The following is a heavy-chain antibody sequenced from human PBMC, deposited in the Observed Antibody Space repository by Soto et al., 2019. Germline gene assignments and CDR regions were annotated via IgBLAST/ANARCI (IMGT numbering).Heavy chain of an antibody. V-gene: IGHV3-21*01. CDR2: ISSSSSYI. Sequence: KPGGSLRLSCAASGFTFSSYSMNWVRQAPGKGLEWVSSISSSSSYIYYADSVKGRFTISRDNAKNSLYLQMNSLRAEDTAVYYCARGTDVDTPTSFDYWGQGALVTVSS. J-gene: IGHJ4*02. CDR1: GFTFSSYS. D-gene: IGHD5-18*01. CDR3: ARGTDVDTPTSFDY.